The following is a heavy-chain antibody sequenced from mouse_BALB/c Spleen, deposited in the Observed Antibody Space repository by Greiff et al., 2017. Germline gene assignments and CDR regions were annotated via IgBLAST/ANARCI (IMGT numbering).Heavy chain of an antibody. D-gene: IGHD3-1*01. V-gene: IGHV5-4*02. CDR2: ISDGGSYT. CDR3: ARRSGYVGYAMDY. J-gene: IGHJ4*01. CDR1: GFTFSDYY. Sequence: DVKLVESGGGLVKPGGSLKLSCAASGFTFSDYYMYWVRQTPEKRLEWVATISDGGSYTYYPDSVKGRFTISRDNAKNNLYLQMSSLKSEDTAMYYCARRSGYVGYAMDYWGQGTSVTVSS.